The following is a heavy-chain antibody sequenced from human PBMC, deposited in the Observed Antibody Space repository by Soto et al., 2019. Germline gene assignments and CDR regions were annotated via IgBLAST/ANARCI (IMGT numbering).Heavy chain of an antibody. J-gene: IGHJ5*01. CDR3: AGRTSLTSVKIFSIGLSGYNWVHP. CDR1: GGSISNPIYY. CDR2: IFYSGNT. D-gene: IGHD3-3*01. V-gene: IGHV4-39*01. Sequence: QLQLQESGPGLVKPSETLSLTCTVSGGSISNPIYYWTWIRQPPGKVLEWIGSIFYSGNTYYNPSHKSPVTMSVDTSQNQFALKLSSVTAADTAVYYCAGRTSLTSVKIFSIGLSGYNWVHPWGRGTLVTVSS.